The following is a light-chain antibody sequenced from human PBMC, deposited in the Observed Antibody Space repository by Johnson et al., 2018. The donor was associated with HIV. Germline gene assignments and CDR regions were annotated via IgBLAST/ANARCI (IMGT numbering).Light chain of an antibody. CDR2: ENN. CDR3: GTWDSSLSAYV. Sequence: QSLLTQPPSVSAAPGQKVTISCSGSSSNIGNNYVSWYQQLPGTAPKLLIYENNKRPSGIPDRFSGSKSGTSATLGITGLQTGDEADYYCGTWDSSLSAYVFGTGTKVTGL. V-gene: IGLV1-51*02. CDR1: SSNIGNNY. J-gene: IGLJ1*01.